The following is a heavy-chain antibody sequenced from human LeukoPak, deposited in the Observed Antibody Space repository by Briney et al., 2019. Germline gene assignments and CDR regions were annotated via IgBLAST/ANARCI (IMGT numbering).Heavy chain of an antibody. V-gene: IGHV5-51*01. J-gene: IGHJ4*02. Sequence: GEPLKISCKGSGYSFTYWIGWVRQMPGKGLEWMGIIYSGDSHTKYSPSFQGRVTISVDKSITTAYLQWSSLEASDTAMYYCASARHGDYVWDYWGQGTLVTVSS. CDR2: IYSGDSHT. D-gene: IGHD3-16*01. CDR1: GYSFTYW. CDR3: ASARHGDYVWDY.